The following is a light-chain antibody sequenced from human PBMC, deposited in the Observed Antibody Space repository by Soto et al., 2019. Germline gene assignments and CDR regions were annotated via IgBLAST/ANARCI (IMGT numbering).Light chain of an antibody. CDR1: SHDVGSNNF. J-gene: IGLJ1*01. Sequence: QSALTQPPSASGSLGQSVTLSCTGTSHDVGSNNFVSWYQQHPGKAPKLIISHVTERPSGVPDRFSGSKSGNTASLTISGLQAGDEADYYCTAYSGIRNWGLFGTGTKVTVL. CDR2: HVT. CDR3: TAYSGIRNWGL. V-gene: IGLV2-8*01.